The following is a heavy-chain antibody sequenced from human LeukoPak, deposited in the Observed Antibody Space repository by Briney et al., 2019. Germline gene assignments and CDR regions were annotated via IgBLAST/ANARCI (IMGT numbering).Heavy chain of an antibody. J-gene: IGHJ5*02. CDR3: ARGGTLRYFDWLAPSWFDP. D-gene: IGHD3-9*01. CDR1: GFTFSSYS. Sequence: GGSLRLSCAASGFTFSSYSMNWVRQAPGKGLEWVSSISSSSSYIYYADSVKGRFTISRDNAKNSVYLQMNSLRAEDTAVYYCARGGTLRYFDWLAPSWFDPGGQGTLATVSA. CDR2: ISSSSSYI. V-gene: IGHV3-21*01.